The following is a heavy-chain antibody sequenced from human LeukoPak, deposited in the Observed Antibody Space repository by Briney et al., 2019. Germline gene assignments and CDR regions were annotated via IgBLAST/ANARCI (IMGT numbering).Heavy chain of an antibody. CDR1: GYTFTSYG. CDR2: ISAYNGNT. Sequence: ASVKVSCKASGYTFTSYGISWVRQAPGQGLEWMGWISAYNGNTNYAQKLQGSVTMTTDTSTSTAYMELRSLRSDDTAVYYCARERRWLQFGYGARYAFDIWGQGTMVTVSS. CDR3: ARERRWLQFGYGARYAFDI. J-gene: IGHJ3*02. V-gene: IGHV1-18*01. D-gene: IGHD5-24*01.